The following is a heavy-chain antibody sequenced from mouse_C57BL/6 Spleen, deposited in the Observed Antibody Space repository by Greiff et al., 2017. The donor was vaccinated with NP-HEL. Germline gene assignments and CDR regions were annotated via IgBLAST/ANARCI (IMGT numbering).Heavy chain of an antibody. V-gene: IGHV1-4*01. CDR2: INPSSGYT. Sequence: QVQLQQSGAELARPGASVKMSCKASGYTFTSYTMHWVKQRPGQGLEWIGYINPSSGYTKYNQKFKDKATLTADKSSSTAYMQLSSLTSEDSAVYYCARGGVVAHYFDYWGQGTTLTVSS. J-gene: IGHJ2*01. CDR1: GYTFTSYT. D-gene: IGHD1-1*01. CDR3: ARGGVVAHYFDY.